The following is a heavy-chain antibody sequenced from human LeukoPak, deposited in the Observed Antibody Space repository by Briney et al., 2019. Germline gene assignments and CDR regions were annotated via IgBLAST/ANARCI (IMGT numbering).Heavy chain of an antibody. CDR2: ISSSSSYI. Sequence: GGSLRLSCVASGLTFSNYDMNWVRQAPGKGLEWVSFISSSSSYIYYADSVKGRFTISRDNAKKSLYLQMNSLRAEDTAVYYCARGRYDSRIFDYWGQGTLVTVSS. J-gene: IGHJ4*02. CDR1: GLTFSNYD. D-gene: IGHD3-22*01. CDR3: ARGRYDSRIFDY. V-gene: IGHV3-21*01.